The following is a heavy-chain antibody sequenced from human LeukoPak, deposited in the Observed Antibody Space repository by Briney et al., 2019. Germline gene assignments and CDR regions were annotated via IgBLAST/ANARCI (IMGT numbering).Heavy chain of an antibody. CDR1: SGSFSGYY. V-gene: IGHV4-34*01. CDR3: AREEGYNWNYVGWFDP. D-gene: IGHD1-7*01. Sequence: SETLSLTCAVYSGSFSGYYWSWIRQPPGKGLECIGEINHSGSTNYNPSLKSRVTISVDTSKNQFSLKLSSVTAADTAVYYCAREEGYNWNYVGWFDPWGQGTLVTVSS. CDR2: INHSGST. J-gene: IGHJ5*02.